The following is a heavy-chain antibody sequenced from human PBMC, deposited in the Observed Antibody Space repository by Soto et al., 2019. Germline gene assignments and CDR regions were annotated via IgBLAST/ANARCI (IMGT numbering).Heavy chain of an antibody. V-gene: IGHV1-3*01. CDR2: INAGNGKT. Sequence: ASVKASSKAPGYTFSSYARQSVRQAPGQRLEWMGWINAGNGKTEYSQKLQGRVTITRDTSASTAYMELSSLRPEDTAVYYCARQLSGTTIPFDYWGQGTLVTVSS. J-gene: IGHJ4*02. D-gene: IGHD1-20*01. CDR3: ARQLSGTTIPFDY. CDR1: GYTFSSYA.